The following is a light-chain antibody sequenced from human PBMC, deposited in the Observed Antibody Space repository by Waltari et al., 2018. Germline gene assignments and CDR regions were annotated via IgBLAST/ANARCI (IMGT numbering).Light chain of an antibody. CDR2: EAN. V-gene: IGLV2-23*01. CDR3: CSHAGSTIYVV. J-gene: IGLJ2*01. CDR1: SSDVGSYNL. Sequence: QSALTQPASVSGSPGQSITISCTGTSSDVGSYNLVSWYPHNPGKAPKLIIFEANKRPSGVSDLFAGSKSGNTASLTISGLQAEDEADYYCCSHAGSTIYVVFGGGTKLTVL.